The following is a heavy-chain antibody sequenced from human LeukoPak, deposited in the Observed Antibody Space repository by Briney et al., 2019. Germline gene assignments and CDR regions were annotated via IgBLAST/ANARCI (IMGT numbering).Heavy chain of an antibody. J-gene: IGHJ6*04. CDR2: IYYSGST. CDR3: ARDPRGGYYGMAV. Sequence: SETLSLTCTVSGGSISSNYWSWIRQPPGKGLEWIGYIYYSGSTNYNPSLKSRVTISVDTSKNQFSLKLSSVTAADTAVYYCARDPRGGYYGMAVGGKGTTVTVSS. CDR1: GGSISSNY. D-gene: IGHD2-15*01. V-gene: IGHV4-59*01.